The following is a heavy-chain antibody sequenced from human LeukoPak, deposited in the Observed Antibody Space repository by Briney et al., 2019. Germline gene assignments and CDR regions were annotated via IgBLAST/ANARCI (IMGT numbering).Heavy chain of an antibody. J-gene: IGHJ6*02. D-gene: IGHD6-19*01. Sequence: GGSLRLSCAASSFTFSNFAMSWVRQAPGKGLEWVSGISGGGRTITYADPVKGRFTISRDNSKNTLYLQMNSLRAEDTAVYYCARGVVAGDYYYYYGMDVWGQGTTVTVSS. CDR2: ISGGGRTI. CDR3: ARGVVAGDYYYYYGMDV. V-gene: IGHV3-23*01. CDR1: SFTFSNFA.